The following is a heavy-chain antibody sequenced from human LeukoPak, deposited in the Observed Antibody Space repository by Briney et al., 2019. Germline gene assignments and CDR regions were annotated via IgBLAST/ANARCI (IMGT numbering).Heavy chain of an antibody. CDR3: ARTTNTAPEDY. J-gene: IGHJ4*02. V-gene: IGHV7-4-1*02. CDR1: GYTFNNHA. D-gene: IGHD5-18*01. CDR2: INTNTGNP. Sequence: GASVKVSCKASGYTFNNHAMTWVRQAPGQGLEWMGWINTNTGNPTYAQGFTGRFVFSLDTSVSTAYLLISSLKAEDTAVYYCARTTNTAPEDYWGQGTLVTVSS.